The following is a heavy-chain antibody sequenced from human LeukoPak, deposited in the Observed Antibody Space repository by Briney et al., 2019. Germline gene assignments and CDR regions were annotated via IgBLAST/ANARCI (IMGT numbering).Heavy chain of an antibody. J-gene: IGHJ4*02. V-gene: IGHV3-9*01. Sequence: PGGSLRLSCAASGFTLDDYAMHWVRQAPGEGLEWVSGISWNSGSIGYADSVKGRFTISRDNAKDSLYLQMNSLRDEDTAVYYCASSGSYRFDYWGQGTLVTVSS. D-gene: IGHD1-26*01. CDR1: GFTLDDYA. CDR3: ASSGSYRFDY. CDR2: ISWNSGSI.